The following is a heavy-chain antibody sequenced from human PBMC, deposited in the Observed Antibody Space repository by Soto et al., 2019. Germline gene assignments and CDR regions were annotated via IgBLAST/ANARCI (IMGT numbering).Heavy chain of an antibody. V-gene: IGHV3-15*01. CDR1: GFTFSNAW. CDR2: IKSKTDGGTT. D-gene: IGHD6-6*01. CDR3: TTDIAARSDYYYYMDV. J-gene: IGHJ6*03. Sequence: GGSLRLSCAASGFTFSNAWMSWVRQAPGKGLEWVGRIKSKTDGGTTDYAAPVKGRLTISRDDSKNTLYLQMNSLKTEDTAVYYCTTDIAARSDYYYYMDVWGKGTTVTVSS.